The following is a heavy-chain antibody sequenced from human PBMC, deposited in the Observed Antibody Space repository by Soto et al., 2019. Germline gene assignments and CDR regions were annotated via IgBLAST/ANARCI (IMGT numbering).Heavy chain of an antibody. J-gene: IGHJ6*02. D-gene: IGHD3-10*01. Sequence: SETLSLTCAVSGYSISSGYYWGWIRQPPGKGLEWIGNIHHRGTTYYNPSLKSRVTISIDRSKNQFSLKLISVTAADTAVYYCARAGDTMVRGVIIMNYYGIDVWSQGTTVTVS. CDR3: ARAGDTMVRGVIIMNYYGIDV. CDR1: GYSISSGYY. V-gene: IGHV4-38-2*01. CDR2: IHHRGTT.